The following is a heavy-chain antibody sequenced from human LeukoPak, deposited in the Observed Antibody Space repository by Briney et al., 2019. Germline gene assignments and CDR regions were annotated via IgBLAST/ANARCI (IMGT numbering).Heavy chain of an antibody. CDR1: GGSISSNNYY. J-gene: IGHJ5*02. CDR3: ARLGDSGSTLNWFDP. CDR2: IYSSGST. V-gene: IGHV4-39*01. D-gene: IGHD3-10*01. Sequence: AETLSLTCTVSGGSISSNNYYWGWIRQPPGKGLEWIGSIYSSGSTYYNPSLKSPVTIFVDTSKSQFSLKLSSVTAAETAVYYCARLGDSGSTLNWFDPWGQGTLVTVSS.